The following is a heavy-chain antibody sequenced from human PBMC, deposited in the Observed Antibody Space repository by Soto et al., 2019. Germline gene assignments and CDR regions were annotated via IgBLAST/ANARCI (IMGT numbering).Heavy chain of an antibody. J-gene: IGHJ3*02. V-gene: IGHV1-69*13. CDR3: ARVTYSGYDYAAFDI. CDR2: IIPIFGTA. D-gene: IGHD5-12*01. CDR1: GGTFSSYA. Sequence: SVKVSCKASGGTFSSYAISWVRQAPGQGLEWMGGIIPIFGTANYAQKFQGRVTITADESTSTAYMELSSLRSEDTAAYYCARVTYSGYDYAAFDIWGQGTMVTVSS.